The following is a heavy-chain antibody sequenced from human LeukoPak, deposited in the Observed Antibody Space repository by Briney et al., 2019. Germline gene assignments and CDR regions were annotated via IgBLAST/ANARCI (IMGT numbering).Heavy chain of an antibody. CDR1: GFTFSSYG. CDR3: AKDRLRGYTYVDY. D-gene: IGHD5-18*01. CDR2: IRYDGSSK. J-gene: IGHJ4*02. V-gene: IGHV3-30*02. Sequence: GGSLRLSCAASGFTFSSYGIHWVRQAPGKGLEWVAFIRYDGSSKSYADAVKGRFTISRDNSKNTLYLQMNSLRAEDTVVYYCAKDRLRGYTYVDYWGQGTLVTVSS.